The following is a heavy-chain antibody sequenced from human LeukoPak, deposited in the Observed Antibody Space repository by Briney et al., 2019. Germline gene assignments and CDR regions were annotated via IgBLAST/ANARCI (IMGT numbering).Heavy chain of an antibody. D-gene: IGHD3-22*01. CDR3: ARGLYSPLGYSAPNAIDI. CDR1: VYTLTSFG. J-gene: IGHJ3*02. V-gene: IGHV1-18*01. CDR2: ISAYNGNT. Sequence: ASVKVSSKASVYTLTSFGISWVRQAPGQGLECVGWISAYNGNTNYAQKLQGRVTMTTDTSTSTAYMELRSLRSDDTAVSYCARGLYSPLGYSAPNAIDIWSQATMVTVSS.